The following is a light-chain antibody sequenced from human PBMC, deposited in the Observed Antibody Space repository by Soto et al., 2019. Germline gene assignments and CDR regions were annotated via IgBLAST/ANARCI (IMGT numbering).Light chain of an antibody. CDR3: QQTFRTPHS. Sequence: DIQMTQSPASLSASVGDRVTITCRASQTISSYLNWYQQKAGAAPKLLIYSASTLQSGVPSRFSGRGLGTDHTLPISSLRPADFAVYYCQQTFRTPHSVVQRTKREIK. J-gene: IGKJ2*01. CDR2: SAS. CDR1: QTISSY. V-gene: IGKV1-39*01.